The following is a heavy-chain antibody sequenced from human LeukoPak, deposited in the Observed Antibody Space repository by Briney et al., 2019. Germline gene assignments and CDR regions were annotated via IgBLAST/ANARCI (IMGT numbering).Heavy chain of an antibody. J-gene: IGHJ3*01. CDR3: TTGGNDAFAV. V-gene: IGHV1-69-2*01. CDR2: VDPENGET. CDR1: GYTFSDFY. Sequence: GASVKVSCKASGYTFSDFYMHWVQQAPGKGLEWMGRVDPENGETIYAETFLGRVTITADRSTDTAYMELTSLRSDDTAVYYCTTGGNDAFAVWGQGTMVTVSS. D-gene: IGHD3-16*01.